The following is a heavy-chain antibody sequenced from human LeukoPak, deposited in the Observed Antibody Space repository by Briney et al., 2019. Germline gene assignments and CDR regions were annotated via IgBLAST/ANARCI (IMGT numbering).Heavy chain of an antibody. Sequence: GASVKVSCKASGGTFSSYAISWVRQAPGQGLEWMGGIIPIFGTANYAQKFQGRVTITADESTSTAYMELSSLRSEDTAVYYCARGGYCSSTSCSLGDAFDIWGQGTMVTVSS. CDR1: GGTFSSYA. CDR2: IIPIFGTA. D-gene: IGHD2-2*01. J-gene: IGHJ3*02. V-gene: IGHV1-69*01. CDR3: ARGGYCSSTSCSLGDAFDI.